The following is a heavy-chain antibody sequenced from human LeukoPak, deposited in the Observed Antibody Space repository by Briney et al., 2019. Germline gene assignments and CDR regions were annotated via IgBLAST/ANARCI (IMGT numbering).Heavy chain of an antibody. CDR1: GGSISSYY. CDR3: ARASGYDFWSGYYPGFDY. CDR2: IYYSGST. J-gene: IGHJ4*02. Sequence: PSETLSLTCTVSGGSISSYYWSWIRQPPGKGLEWIGYIYYSGSTNYNPSLKSRVTISVDTSKNQFSLKLSSVTAADTAVYYCARASGYDFWSGYYPGFDYWGQGTLVTVSS. D-gene: IGHD3-3*01. V-gene: IGHV4-59*01.